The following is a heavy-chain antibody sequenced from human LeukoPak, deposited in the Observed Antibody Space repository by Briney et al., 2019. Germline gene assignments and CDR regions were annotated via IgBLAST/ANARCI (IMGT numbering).Heavy chain of an antibody. Sequence: GGSLRLSCAVSGFTFTSYSMNWVRQAPGKGLEWVSGINWNGGSTGYADSVEGRFTISRDNAKNSQYLQMNSLRVEDTALYYCARAQTYGDSRLLLDYWGQGTLVTVSS. CDR3: ARAQTYGDSRLLLDY. V-gene: IGHV3-20*04. CDR1: GFTFTSYS. J-gene: IGHJ4*02. CDR2: INWNGGST. D-gene: IGHD2-21*02.